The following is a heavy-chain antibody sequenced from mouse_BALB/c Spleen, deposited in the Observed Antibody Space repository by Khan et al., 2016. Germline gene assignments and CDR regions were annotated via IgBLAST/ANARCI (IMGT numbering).Heavy chain of an antibody. Sequence: QVQLQQSGPELKKPGETVRISCKASGYTFTNYGMNWVKQAPGKGLKWMGWINTYTGEPTYADDFKGRFAFSLETSASTAYLQINNLKNEDTATYLCARPAYGSSRGFAYWGQGTLVTVSA. J-gene: IGHJ3*01. CDR2: INTYTGEP. D-gene: IGHD1-1*01. CDR3: ARPAYGSSRGFAY. V-gene: IGHV9-3-1*01. CDR1: GYTFTNYG.